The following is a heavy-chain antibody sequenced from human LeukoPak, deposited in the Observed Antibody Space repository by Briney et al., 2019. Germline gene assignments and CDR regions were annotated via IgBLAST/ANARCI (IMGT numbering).Heavy chain of an antibody. CDR1: GLTFCDYY. Sequence: PGGSLRLSCSASGLTFCDYYMSWIRPAPGKGLEWVSYISSSGSTIYYADSVKGRFTITRDNAKTSLYLQMNSLRRKHTPVFFCVVTHDYYCYMDVWGKGTTVTVSS. D-gene: IGHD4-23*01. J-gene: IGHJ6*03. V-gene: IGHV3-11*04. CDR2: ISSSGSTI. CDR3: VVTHDYYCYMDV.